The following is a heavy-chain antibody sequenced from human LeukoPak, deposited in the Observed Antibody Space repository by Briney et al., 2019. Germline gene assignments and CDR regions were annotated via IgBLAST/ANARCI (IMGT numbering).Heavy chain of an antibody. Sequence: GGSLRLSCAASGFTFSSYGMHWVRQAPGKGLEWVGRIKSKTDGGTTDYAAPVKGRFTISRDDSKNTLYLQMNSLKTEDTAVYYCTTGRRLITFGGVIFWGQGTLVTVSS. V-gene: IGHV3-15*01. D-gene: IGHD3-16*02. CDR3: TTGRRLITFGGVIF. J-gene: IGHJ4*02. CDR1: GFTFSSYG. CDR2: IKSKTDGGTT.